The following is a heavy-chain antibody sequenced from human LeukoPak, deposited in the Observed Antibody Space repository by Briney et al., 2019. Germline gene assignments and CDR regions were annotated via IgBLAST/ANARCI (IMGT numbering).Heavy chain of an antibody. CDR2: INPNSGGT. Sequence: WASVKVSCKASGYTFTGYYMHWVRQAPGQGLEWMGWINPNSGGTNYAQKFQGRVTMTRDTSISTAYMELSRLRSDDTAVYYCATDLVVPAATPRGIGYWGQGTLVTVSS. CDR3: ATDLVVPAATPRGIGY. CDR1: GYTFTGYY. V-gene: IGHV1-2*02. J-gene: IGHJ4*02. D-gene: IGHD2-2*01.